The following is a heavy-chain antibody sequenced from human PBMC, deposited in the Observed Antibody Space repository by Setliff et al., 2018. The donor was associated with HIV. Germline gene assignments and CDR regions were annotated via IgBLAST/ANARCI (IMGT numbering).Heavy chain of an antibody. CDR1: GGSISSGDYY. CDR2: IYYSGST. V-gene: IGHV4-30-4*08. Sequence: SETLSLTCTVSGGSISSGDYYWSWIRQPPGKGLKWIGYIYYSGSTYYNPSLKSRVTIAVDTSKNQFSLRLSSVTAADTAVYYCARESSRGRLPDDAFDIWGQGTMVTVSS. D-gene: IGHD5-18*01. J-gene: IGHJ3*02. CDR3: ARESSRGRLPDDAFDI.